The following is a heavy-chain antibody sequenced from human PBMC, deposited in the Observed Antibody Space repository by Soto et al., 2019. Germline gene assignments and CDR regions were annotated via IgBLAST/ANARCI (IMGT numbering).Heavy chain of an antibody. Sequence: SVKVSCKASGGTFSSYAISWVRQAPGQGLEWMGGIIPIFGTANYAQKFQGRVTITADESTSTAYMELSSLRAEDTAVYYCARPTYYYDSSGPPAYWGQGTLVTVSS. CDR2: IIPIFGTA. CDR1: GGTFSSYA. V-gene: IGHV1-69*13. CDR3: ARPTYYYDSSGPPAY. J-gene: IGHJ4*02. D-gene: IGHD3-22*01.